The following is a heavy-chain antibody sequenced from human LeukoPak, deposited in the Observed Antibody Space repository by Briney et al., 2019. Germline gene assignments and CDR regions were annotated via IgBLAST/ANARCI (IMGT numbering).Heavy chain of an antibody. D-gene: IGHD1-14*01. CDR3: ARATAENDH. J-gene: IGHJ4*02. CDR2: ISTDNANT. Sequence: ASVKVSCKASGYTFTNYGISWVRQAPGQGLEWMGWISTDNANTRYAQKFQGRVTMTRDTSISTVNMELSRLTSDDTAVYYCARATAENDHWGQGTLVTVSS. CDR1: GYTFTNYG. V-gene: IGHV1-18*01.